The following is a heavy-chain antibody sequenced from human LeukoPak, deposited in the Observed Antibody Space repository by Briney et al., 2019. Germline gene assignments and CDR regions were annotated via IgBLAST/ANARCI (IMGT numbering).Heavy chain of an antibody. D-gene: IGHD3-3*01. J-gene: IGHJ4*02. V-gene: IGHV3-30*04. Sequence: QPGRSLRLSCAASGFTFSSYAMHWVRQAPGKGLEWVAVISYDGSNKYYADSVKGRFTISRDNSKNTLYLQMNSLRAEDTAVYYCARGASYDFWSGYYKLDYWGREPWSPSPQ. CDR2: ISYDGSNK. CDR1: GFTFSSYA. CDR3: ARGASYDFWSGYYKLDY.